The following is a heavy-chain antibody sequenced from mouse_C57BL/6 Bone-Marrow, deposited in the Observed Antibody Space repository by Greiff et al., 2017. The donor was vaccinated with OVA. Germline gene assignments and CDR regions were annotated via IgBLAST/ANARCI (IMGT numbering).Heavy chain of an antibody. CDR1: GYTFTSYW. Sequence: QVQLQQSGAELVKPGASVKMSCKASGYTFTSYWITWVKQRPGQGLEWIGDIYPGSGSTNYNEKFKSKATLTVDTSSSTAYMQRSSLTSEDSAVYYCARREDDYDGNYWGQGTTLTVSS. J-gene: IGHJ2*01. CDR3: ARREDDYDGNY. CDR2: IYPGSGST. V-gene: IGHV1-55*01. D-gene: IGHD2-4*01.